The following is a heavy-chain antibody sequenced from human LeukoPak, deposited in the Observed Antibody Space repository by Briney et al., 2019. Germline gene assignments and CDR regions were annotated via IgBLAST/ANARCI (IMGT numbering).Heavy chain of an antibody. Sequence: ASVKVSCKASGYTFTGYYMHWVRQAPGQGLEWMGWINPNSGGTNYAQKFQGRVTMTRDTSISTAYMELSRLRSDDTAVYYCARDPIGDATFYFDYWGQGTLVTVSS. J-gene: IGHJ4*02. CDR3: ARDPIGDATFYFDY. V-gene: IGHV1-2*02. D-gene: IGHD2-2*01. CDR1: GYTFTGYY. CDR2: INPNSGGT.